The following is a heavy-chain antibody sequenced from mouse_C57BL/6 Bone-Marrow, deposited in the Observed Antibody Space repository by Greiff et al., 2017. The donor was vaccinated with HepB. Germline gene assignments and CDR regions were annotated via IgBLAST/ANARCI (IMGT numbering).Heavy chain of an antibody. CDR1: GYTFTSYW. CDR3: AIDRYYGSSLSWFAY. CDR2: IHPSDSDT. D-gene: IGHD1-1*01. J-gene: IGHJ3*01. V-gene: IGHV1-74*01. Sequence: VQLQQPGAELVKPGASVKVSCKASGYTFTSYWMHWVKQRPGQGLEWIGRIHPSDSDTNYNQKFKGKATLTVDKSSSTAYMQLNSLTSEDSAVYYCAIDRYYGSSLSWFAYWGQGTLVTVSA.